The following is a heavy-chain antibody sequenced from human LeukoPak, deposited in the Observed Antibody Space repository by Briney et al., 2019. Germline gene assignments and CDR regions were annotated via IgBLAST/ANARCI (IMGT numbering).Heavy chain of an antibody. V-gene: IGHV4-39*01. D-gene: IGHD4-11*01. Sequence: SEALSLTCTVSGGSISSSSYYWGWIRQPPGKGLEWIGSIYYSGSTYYNPSLKSRVTISVDTSKNQFSLKLSSVTAADTAVYYCARHHGDYSNNNWFDPWGQGTLVTVSS. J-gene: IGHJ5*02. CDR2: IYYSGST. CDR1: GGSISSSSYY. CDR3: ARHHGDYSNNNWFDP.